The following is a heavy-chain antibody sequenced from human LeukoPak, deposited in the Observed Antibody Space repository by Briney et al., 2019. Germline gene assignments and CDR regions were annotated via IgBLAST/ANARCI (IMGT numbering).Heavy chain of an antibody. J-gene: IGHJ6*03. CDR2: ITGNGATT. Sequence: GGSLRLSCAASGFSFSNYGMNWVRQAPGKGLEWVSGITGNGATTYYADSVKGRFTISRDNAKNSLSLQMNSLRAEDTAVYYCARSPAGANYYLDVWAKGPRSPSP. CDR3: ARSPAGANYYLDV. CDR1: GFSFSNYG. D-gene: IGHD1-14*01. V-gene: IGHV3-23*01.